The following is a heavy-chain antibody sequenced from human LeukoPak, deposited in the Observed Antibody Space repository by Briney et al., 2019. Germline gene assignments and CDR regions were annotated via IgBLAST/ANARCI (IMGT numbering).Heavy chain of an antibody. J-gene: IGHJ4*02. CDR2: INHSGST. CDR1: GGSFSGYY. D-gene: IGHD6-19*01. V-gene: IGHV4-34*01. Sequence: KPSETLSLTCAVYGGSFSGYYWSWIRQPPGKGLEWIGEINHSGSTNYNPSLKSRVTISVDTSKNQFSLKLSSVTAADTAVYYCARRGPVAAFDYWGQGTLVTVSS. CDR3: ARRGPVAAFDY.